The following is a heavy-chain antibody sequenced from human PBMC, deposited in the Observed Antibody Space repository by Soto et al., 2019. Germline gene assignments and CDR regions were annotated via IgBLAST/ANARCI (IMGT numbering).Heavy chain of an antibody. CDR2: MSYDGSDT. CDR1: GFIFSNNG. J-gene: IGHJ4*02. V-gene: IGHV3-30*02. D-gene: IGHD3-10*02. CDR3: TIVRVADSALDH. Sequence: QTGGSLRLSGVGSGFIFSNNGMHWVRQTPGKGLEWVAFMSYDGSDTFYADSVKGRFTISRDNSKNTLFLHMSNLRAEDTAMYYCTIVRVADSALDHWGQGTLVTVSS.